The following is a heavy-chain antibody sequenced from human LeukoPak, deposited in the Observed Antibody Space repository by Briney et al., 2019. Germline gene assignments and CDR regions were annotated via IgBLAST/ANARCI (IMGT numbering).Heavy chain of an antibody. D-gene: IGHD1-26*01. Sequence: SETLSLTCTVSGDSISSASSYWAWVRQPPGKGLEWIGTVYYTGRTYNNPSLKSRISISIDTSSNQSSLKVASVSAADTAVYYCASTHAGRYYTTFDSWGQGTLVTVSS. CDR1: GDSISSASSY. CDR3: ASTHAGRYYTTFDS. V-gene: IGHV4-39*01. CDR2: VYYTGRT. J-gene: IGHJ4*02.